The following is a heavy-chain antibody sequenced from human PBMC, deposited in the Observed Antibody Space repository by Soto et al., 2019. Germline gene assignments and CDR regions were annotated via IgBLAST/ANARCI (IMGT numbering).Heavy chain of an antibody. D-gene: IGHD2-15*01. V-gene: IGHV4-30-4*08. CDR1: GGSISSSSYY. J-gene: IGHJ5*02. Sequence: TLSLTCAVCGGSISSSSYYGGWIRQPPGKGLEWIGYIYYSGSTYYNPSLKSRVTISVDTSKNQFSLKLSSVTAADTAVYYCARAVVVAANNWFDPWGQGTLVTVSS. CDR2: IYYSGST. CDR3: ARAVVVAANNWFDP.